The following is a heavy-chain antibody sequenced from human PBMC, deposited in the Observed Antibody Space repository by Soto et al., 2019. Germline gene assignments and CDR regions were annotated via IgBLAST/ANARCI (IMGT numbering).Heavy chain of an antibody. Sequence: SETLSLTCAVSGGSISSGGYSWSWIRQPPGKGLEWIGYIYHSGSTYYNSSLKSRVTISVDRSKNQFSLKLSSVTAADTAVYYCARDRLDYYDSSGYWGYYFDYWGQGTLVTVSS. V-gene: IGHV4-30-2*01. CDR1: GGSISSGGYS. CDR3: ARDRLDYYDSSGYWGYYFDY. D-gene: IGHD3-22*01. CDR2: IYHSGST. J-gene: IGHJ4*02.